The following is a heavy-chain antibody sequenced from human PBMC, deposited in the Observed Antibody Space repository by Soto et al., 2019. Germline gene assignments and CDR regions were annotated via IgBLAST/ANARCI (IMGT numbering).Heavy chain of an antibody. CDR1: GGSISSGGYY. Sequence: QVQLQESGPGLVKPSQTLSLTCTVSGGSISSGGYYWSWIRQHPGKGLEWIGYIYYSGSTYYNPSLKSRVTISVDTSKNHFSLKLSSVTAADTAVYYCAREVRWRLPITEYYYYYLDVWGKGTTVTVSS. D-gene: IGHD2-15*01. CDR2: IYYSGST. J-gene: IGHJ6*03. CDR3: AREVRWRLPITEYYYYYLDV. V-gene: IGHV4-31*03.